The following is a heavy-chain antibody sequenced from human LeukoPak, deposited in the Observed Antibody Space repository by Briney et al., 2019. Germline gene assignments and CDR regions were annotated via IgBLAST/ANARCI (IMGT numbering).Heavy chain of an antibody. V-gene: IGHV1-2*02. J-gene: IGHJ4*02. CDR3: ARDGDYYDSSGTLDY. CDR1: GYTFTGYY. Sequence: ASVKVSCKASGYTFTGYYMHWVRQAPGQGLEWMGWINPNSGGTNYAQKLQGRVTMTTDTSTSTVYMELRSLRSDDTAVYYCARDGDYYDSSGTLDYWGQGTLVTVSS. D-gene: IGHD3-22*01. CDR2: INPNSGGT.